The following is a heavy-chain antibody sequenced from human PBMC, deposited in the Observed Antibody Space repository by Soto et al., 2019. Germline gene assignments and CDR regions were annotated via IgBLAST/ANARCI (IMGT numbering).Heavy chain of an antibody. CDR3: AREWQYYYGMDV. V-gene: IGHV4-31*03. Sequence: SETLSLTCTVSGGSISSGGYYWSWILQHPGKGLEWIGYIYYSGSTHYNPSLKSRVTISVDTSKNQFSLKLSSVTAADTAVYYCAREWQYYYGMDVWGQGTTVTVSS. CDR2: IYYSGST. CDR1: GGSISSGGYY. D-gene: IGHD5-12*01. J-gene: IGHJ6*02.